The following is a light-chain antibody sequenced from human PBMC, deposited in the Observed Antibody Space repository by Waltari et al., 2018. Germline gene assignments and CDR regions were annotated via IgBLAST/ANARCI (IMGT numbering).Light chain of an antibody. CDR2: EVT. V-gene: IGLV2-23*02. Sequence: QSGLTQPASVSGSPGQSITISCTGTSSDVGNYNLVSWYQQYPGKAPKLMVYEVTKRTPGVPDRFSGSKSGNTASLTIYGLQSEDEADYYCCSYAGLGIYVFGTGTKVTVL. J-gene: IGLJ1*01. CDR1: SSDVGNYNL. CDR3: CSYAGLGIYV.